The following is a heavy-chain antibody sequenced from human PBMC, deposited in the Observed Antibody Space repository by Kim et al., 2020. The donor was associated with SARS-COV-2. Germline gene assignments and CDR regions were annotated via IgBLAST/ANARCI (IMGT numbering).Heavy chain of an antibody. Sequence: SETLSLTCTVSGGSISSYYWSWIRQPPGKGLEWIGYIYYSGSTNYNPSLKSRVTISVDTSKNQFSLKLSSVTAADTAVYYCARPRGWWGAFDIWGQGTMVTVSS. CDR3: ARPRGWWGAFDI. J-gene: IGHJ3*02. D-gene: IGHD2-15*01. CDR1: GGSISSYY. CDR2: IYYSGST. V-gene: IGHV4-59*08.